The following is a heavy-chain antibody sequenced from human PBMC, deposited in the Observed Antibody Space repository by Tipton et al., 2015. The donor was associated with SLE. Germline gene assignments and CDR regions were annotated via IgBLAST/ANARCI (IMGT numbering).Heavy chain of an antibody. Sequence: RSLRLSCAASGFTFSSYGMPWVRQAPGKGLEWVAVIWYDGSNKYYADSVKGRFTISRDNSKNTLYLQMNSLRAEDTAVYYCAKDRGYGGAFFDYWGQGTLVTVSS. CDR2: IWYDGSNK. CDR1: GFTFSSYG. J-gene: IGHJ4*02. CDR3: AKDRGYGGAFFDY. D-gene: IGHD2-21*01. V-gene: IGHV3-33*06.